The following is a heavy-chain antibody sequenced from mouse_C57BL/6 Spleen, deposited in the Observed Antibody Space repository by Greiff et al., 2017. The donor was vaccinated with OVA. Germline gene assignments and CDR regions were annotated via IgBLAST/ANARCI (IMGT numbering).Heavy chain of an antibody. J-gene: IGHJ2*01. CDR3: ARSPYDYDGFDY. V-gene: IGHV1-53*01. CDR1: GYTFTSYW. Sequence: VQLQQPGTELVKPGASVKLSCKASGYTFTSYWMHWVKQRPGQGLEWIGNINPSNGGTNYNEKFKSKATLTVDKSSSTAYMQLSSLPSEDSAVYYCARSPYDYDGFDYWGQGTTLTVSS. CDR2: INPSNGGT. D-gene: IGHD2-4*01.